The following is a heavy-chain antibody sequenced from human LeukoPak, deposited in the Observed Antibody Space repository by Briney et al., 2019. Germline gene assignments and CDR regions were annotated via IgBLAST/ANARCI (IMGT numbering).Heavy chain of an antibody. D-gene: IGHD2-2*01. V-gene: IGHV3-30-3*01. Sequence: GTSLRLSCAASGFTFSSYAMHWVRQAPGKGLEWVAIVSYDGSIKYYADSVKGRFTISRDNSNNTLYLQMTSLSVEDTAVYFCAKDRSSAWPRPFWFDAWGQGTLVTVSS. CDR2: VSYDGSIK. J-gene: IGHJ5*02. CDR1: GFTFSSYA. CDR3: AKDRSSAWPRPFWFDA.